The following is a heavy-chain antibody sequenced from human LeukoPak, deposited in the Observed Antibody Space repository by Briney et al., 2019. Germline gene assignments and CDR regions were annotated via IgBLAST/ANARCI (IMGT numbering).Heavy chain of an antibody. J-gene: IGHJ4*02. V-gene: IGHV3-23*01. CDR3: AKDLSILEY. Sequence: GGSLRLSCAASGFTFSSYAMSWVRQAPGKGLEWVSAISSSGGTTYYADSVKGRFTISRDNSKNTLFLQMNSLRAKDTALYFCAKDLSILEYWGQGTLVTVSS. CDR2: ISSSGGTT. D-gene: IGHD2-21*01. CDR1: GFTFSSYA.